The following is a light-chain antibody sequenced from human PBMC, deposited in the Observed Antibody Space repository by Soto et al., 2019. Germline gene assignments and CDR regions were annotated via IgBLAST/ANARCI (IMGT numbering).Light chain of an antibody. J-gene: IGLJ2*01. CDR1: NSNIGSNT. V-gene: IGLV1-44*01. CDR3: AAWDDILNGVV. CDR2: SNS. Sequence: QSVLTQPPSASGTPGQRVTISCSGSNSNIGSNTVHWYQQLPGTAPKLLIYSNSQRPSGVPDRFSGSKSGTSASLSISGLQSEDEADYYCAAWDDILNGVVFGGGTQLTVL.